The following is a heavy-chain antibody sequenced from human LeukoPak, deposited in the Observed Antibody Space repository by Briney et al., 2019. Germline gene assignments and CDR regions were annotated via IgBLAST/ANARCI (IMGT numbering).Heavy chain of an antibody. CDR2: IWNDGSRK. CDR3: ARSAYGDYEGHDALDM. Sequence: PGTSLRLSCAASESTLSTHGMHWVRQAPGKGLEWVAVIWNDGSRKYYSDSVKGRVAISREDSNSTLYLQMNSLSAEDTAVYYCARSAYGDYEGHDALDMWGQGTMVTVSS. D-gene: IGHD4-17*01. J-gene: IGHJ3*02. CDR1: ESTLSTHG. V-gene: IGHV3-33*01.